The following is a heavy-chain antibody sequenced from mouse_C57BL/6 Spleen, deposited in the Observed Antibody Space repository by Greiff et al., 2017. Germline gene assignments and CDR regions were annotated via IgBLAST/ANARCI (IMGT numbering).Heavy chain of an antibody. V-gene: IGHV1-81*01. Sequence: VQLQQSGAELARPGASVKLSCKASGYTFTSYGISWVKQRTGQGLEWIGEIYPRSGNTYYNEKFKGKATLTADKSSSTAYMELRSRTSEDSAVYFCARGGSTTVVDWYFDVWGTGTTVTVSS. J-gene: IGHJ1*03. CDR3: ARGGSTTVVDWYFDV. CDR2: IYPRSGNT. CDR1: GYTFTSYG. D-gene: IGHD1-1*01.